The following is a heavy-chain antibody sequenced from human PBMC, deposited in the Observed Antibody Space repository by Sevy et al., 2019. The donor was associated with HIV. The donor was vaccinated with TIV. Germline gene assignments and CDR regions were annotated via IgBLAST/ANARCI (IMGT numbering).Heavy chain of an antibody. CDR2: ISSSSSYI. D-gene: IGHD2-15*01. Sequence: GGSLRLTCAASGFTFSSYSMNWVRQAPGKGLEWVSSISSSSSYIYYADSVKGRFTISRDNAKNSLYLQMNSLRAEDTAVYYCARVSLSSTYGMDVWGQGTTVTVSS. J-gene: IGHJ6*02. V-gene: IGHV3-21*01. CDR1: GFTFSSYS. CDR3: ARVSLSSTYGMDV.